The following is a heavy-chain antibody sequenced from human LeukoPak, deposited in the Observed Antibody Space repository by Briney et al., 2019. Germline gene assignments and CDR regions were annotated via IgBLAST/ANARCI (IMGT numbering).Heavy chain of an antibody. D-gene: IGHD3-22*01. CDR3: ARDLDYYDSSGKPDY. Sequence: GGSLRLSCAASGFTFSSYGMHWVRQAPGKGLEWVAVIWYDGSNKYYADSVKGRLTISRDNSKNTLYLQMNSLRAEDTAVYYCARDLDYYDSSGKPDYWGQGTLVTVSS. V-gene: IGHV3-33*01. CDR2: IWYDGSNK. J-gene: IGHJ4*02. CDR1: GFTFSSYG.